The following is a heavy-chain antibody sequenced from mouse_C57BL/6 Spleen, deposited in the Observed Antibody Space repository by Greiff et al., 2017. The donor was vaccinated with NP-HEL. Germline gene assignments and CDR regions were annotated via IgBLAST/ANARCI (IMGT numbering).Heavy chain of an antibody. CDR2: ISSGSSTI. J-gene: IGHJ3*01. D-gene: IGHD1-1*01. CDR1: GFTFSDYG. V-gene: IGHV5-17*01. Sequence: EVKLVESGGGLVKPGGSLKLSCAASGFTFSDYGMHWVRQAPEKGLEWVAYISSGSSTIYYADTVKGRFPIPRYNAKNTLFLQMTSLRSEDTAIYYCARSYYGSSYVWFAYWGQGTLVTVSA. CDR3: ARSYYGSSYVWFAY.